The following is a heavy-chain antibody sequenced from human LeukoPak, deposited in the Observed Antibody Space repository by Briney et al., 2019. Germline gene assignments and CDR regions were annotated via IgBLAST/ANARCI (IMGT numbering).Heavy chain of an antibody. CDR1: GDSISRSDW. J-gene: IGHJ3*01. V-gene: IGHV4-28*05. CDR2: IYYSGRI. CDR3: AKTRSGTYYGDSLDV. D-gene: IGHD1-26*01. Sequence: PSETLSLTCAVSGDSISRSDWWAWIRQPPGKGLEWLGNIYYSGRIYHNPSLQTRVIMSVDSSKNQFSLRLASVTAVDTAVYYCAKTRSGTYYGDSLDVWGPGILVTVSS.